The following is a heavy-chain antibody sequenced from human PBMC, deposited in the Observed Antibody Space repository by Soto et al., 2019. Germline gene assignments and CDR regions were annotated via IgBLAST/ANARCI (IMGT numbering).Heavy chain of an antibody. Sequence: ASVKVSCKASGYTFTSYGISWVRQAPGQGLEWMGWISAYNGNTNYAQKLQGRVTMTTDTSTSTAYMELRSLRSDDTAVYYCARARSLFGVIVVVPAAMGGYYYYYMDVWGKGTTVTVSS. CDR3: ARARSLFGVIVVVPAAMGGYYYYYMDV. CDR2: ISAYNGNT. CDR1: GYTFTSYG. D-gene: IGHD2-2*01. V-gene: IGHV1-18*01. J-gene: IGHJ6*03.